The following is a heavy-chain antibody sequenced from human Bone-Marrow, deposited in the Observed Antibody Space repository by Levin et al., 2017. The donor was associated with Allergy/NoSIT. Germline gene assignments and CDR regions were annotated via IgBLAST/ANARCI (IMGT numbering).Heavy chain of an antibody. CDR3: ARVNYVWGSYRAFDY. Sequence: TSETLSLTCTVSGGSISSSSYYWGWIRQPPGKGLEWIGSIYYSGSTYYNPSLKSRVTISVDTSKNQFSLKLSSVTAADTAVYYCARVNYVWGSYRAFDYWGQGTLVTVSS. D-gene: IGHD3-16*02. CDR2: IYYSGST. CDR1: GGSISSSSYY. V-gene: IGHV4-39*07. J-gene: IGHJ4*02.